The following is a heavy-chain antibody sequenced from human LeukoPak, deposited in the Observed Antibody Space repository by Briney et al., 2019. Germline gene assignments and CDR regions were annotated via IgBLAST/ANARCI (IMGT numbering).Heavy chain of an antibody. CDR2: TYYRSRWYN. CDR3: ACIRAGYGSGWYYFDY. D-gene: IGHD6-19*01. V-gene: IGHV6-1*01. Sequence: SQTLSLTCAISGGSVTSNSAAWNWIRQSPSKGLEWLGRTYYRSRWYNDYAVSVKSRITINPDTSKNQFSLQLNSVTPEDTAVYYCACIRAGYGSGWYYFDYWGQGTLVTVSS. J-gene: IGHJ4*02. CDR1: GGSVTSNSAA.